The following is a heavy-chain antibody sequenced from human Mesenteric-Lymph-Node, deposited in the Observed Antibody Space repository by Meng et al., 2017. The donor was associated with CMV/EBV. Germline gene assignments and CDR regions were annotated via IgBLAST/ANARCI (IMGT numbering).Heavy chain of an antibody. V-gene: IGHV1-2*06. J-gene: IGHJ4*02. D-gene: IGHD6-13*01. CDR3: ARDQSMAASGREDY. CDR2: ITPTRGGT. CDR1: GSTFPDYY. Sequence: SGSTFPDYYMPWVRQAPGQGLEWMGRITPTRGGTDSAQKFQGRVTMTRDTSISTAYMELSSLRSDDTAVYYCARDQSMAASGREDYWGQGTLVTVSS.